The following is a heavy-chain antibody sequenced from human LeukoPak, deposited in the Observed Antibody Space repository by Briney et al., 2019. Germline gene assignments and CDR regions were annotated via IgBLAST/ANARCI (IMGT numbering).Heavy chain of an antibody. J-gene: IGHJ4*02. CDR1: GASISSSLYY. Sequence: SETLSLTXTVSGASISSSLYYWGWIRQPPGTGLEWIGSVYYSGSTYYNPSLKSRVTISVDTSKNVFSLRLSSVTAADTAVYYCAKQGAGGSDWGQGTLVTVSS. V-gene: IGHV4-39*01. CDR2: VYYSGST. CDR3: AKQGAGGSD. D-gene: IGHD3-10*01.